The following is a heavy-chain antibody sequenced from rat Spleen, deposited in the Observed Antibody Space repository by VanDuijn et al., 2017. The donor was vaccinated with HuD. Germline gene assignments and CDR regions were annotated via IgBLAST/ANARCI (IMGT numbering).Heavy chain of an antibody. CDR2: TSYDGTTT. CDR3: VRQVTIAPISGYFDY. Sequence: EVQMVESDGGLVQPGRSLKLSCVVSGFILSDYYMAWVRQAPTKGLEWVATTSYDGTTTFYRDSVQGRFTISRDNAKNTLYLRMDSLRSEDTATYFCVRQVTIAPISGYFDYWGQGVMVTVSS. D-gene: IGHD1-2*01. J-gene: IGHJ2*01. CDR1: GFILSDYY. V-gene: IGHV5-29*01.